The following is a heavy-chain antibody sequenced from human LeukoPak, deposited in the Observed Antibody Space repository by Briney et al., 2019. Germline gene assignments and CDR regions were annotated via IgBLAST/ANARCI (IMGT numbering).Heavy chain of an antibody. V-gene: IGHV3-7*01. CDR2: IKQDGSEK. Sequence: GGSLRLSCVASGFSFSSYWMSWVRQAPGKGLEWVANIKQDGSEKYYVDSVKGRFTISRDNAKNSLYLQMNSLRAEDTAVYYCARDRQITMVRGVYTDAFDIWGQGTMVTVSS. D-gene: IGHD3-10*01. CDR1: GFSFSSYW. J-gene: IGHJ3*02. CDR3: ARDRQITMVRGVYTDAFDI.